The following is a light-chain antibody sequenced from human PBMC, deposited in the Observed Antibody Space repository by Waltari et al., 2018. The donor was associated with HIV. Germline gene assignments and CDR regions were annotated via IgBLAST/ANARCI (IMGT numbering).Light chain of an antibody. V-gene: IGKV1-5*03. Sequence: DIQMTQSLSTLSASVGDRVTLTCRASQSISNWLAWYQQKPGNAPKLLIYKASTLEGGVPSRFRGSGSVTEFTLTIHSLQPDDFATYFCQQYCLSPWTFGQGARV. CDR2: KAS. CDR1: QSISNW. CDR3: QQYCLSPWT. J-gene: IGKJ1*01.